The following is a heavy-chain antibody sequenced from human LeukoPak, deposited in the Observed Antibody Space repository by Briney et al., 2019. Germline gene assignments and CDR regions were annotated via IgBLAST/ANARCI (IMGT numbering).Heavy chain of an antibody. CDR1: GGSFSGYY. Sequence: PSETLSLTCAVYGGSFSGYYWSWIRQPPGKGLGWIGEINHSGSTNYNPSLKSRVTISVDTSKNQFSLKLSSVTAADTAVYYCARGRGSSSFYYYYGMDVWGQGTTVTVSS. CDR2: INHSGST. CDR3: ARGRGSSSFYYYYGMDV. J-gene: IGHJ6*02. D-gene: IGHD6-6*01. V-gene: IGHV4-34*01.